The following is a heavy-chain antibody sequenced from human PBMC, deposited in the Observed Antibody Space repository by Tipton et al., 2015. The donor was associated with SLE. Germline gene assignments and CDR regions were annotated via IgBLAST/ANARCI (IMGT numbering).Heavy chain of an antibody. Sequence: SLRLSCAASGFTFSNYWMHWVRQAPGKGLVWVPRINSDGSDTSYADSVKGRFTISRDNAKNTLYLQMNSLRAEGTAVYYCTRVTTGVPPAYWGEGALVTVSS. J-gene: IGHJ4*02. CDR1: GFTFSNYW. CDR3: TRVTTGVPPAY. CDR2: INSDGSDT. V-gene: IGHV3-74*01. D-gene: IGHD3-3*01.